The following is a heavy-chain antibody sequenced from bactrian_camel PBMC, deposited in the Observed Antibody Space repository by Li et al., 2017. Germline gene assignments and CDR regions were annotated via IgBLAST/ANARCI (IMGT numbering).Heavy chain of an antibody. Sequence: QVQLVESGGGSVQAGGSLKLSCAVSGFTYSSYCMAWFRQAPGMEREGVAAVGSIGGTVYADSVKGRFTISKDNAKNTLYLQIDSLKPEDTAMYYCAAGEEAYGGRCGRDFTYWGQGTQVTVS. CDR2: VGSIGGT. J-gene: IGHJ6*01. CDR3: AAGEEAYGGRCGRDFTY. D-gene: IGHD6*01. V-gene: IGHV3S55*01. CDR1: GFTYSSYC.